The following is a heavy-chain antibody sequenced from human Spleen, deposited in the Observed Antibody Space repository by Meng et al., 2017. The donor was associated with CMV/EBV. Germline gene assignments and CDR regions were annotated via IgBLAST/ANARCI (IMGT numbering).Heavy chain of an antibody. D-gene: IGHD6-13*01. J-gene: IGHJ4*02. CDR2: IYFTGST. Sequence: CTVSGDYVSSGAYYWSWIRQPPGKGLEWIGYIYFTGSTNYNPSLKSRVTISVDTSKNQFSLRLSSVTAADTAVYYCVRTKRSTYFDYWGQGTLVTVSS. V-gene: IGHV4-61*08. CDR1: GDYVSSGAYY. CDR3: VRTKRSTYFDY.